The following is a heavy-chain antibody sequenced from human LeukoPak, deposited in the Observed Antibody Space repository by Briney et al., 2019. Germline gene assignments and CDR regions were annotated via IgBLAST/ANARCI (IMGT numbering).Heavy chain of an antibody. D-gene: IGHD3-3*01. J-gene: IGHJ5*02. CDR2: IYYSGST. CDR1: GGSISSSSYY. Sequence: SETLSLTCTVSGGSISSSSYYWGWIRLPPGKGLEWLGSIYYSGSTYYNPSLKSRVTISVDTSKNQFSLKLSSVTAADTAVYYCASTKLRFLEWLRFDPWGQGTLVTVSS. V-gene: IGHV4-39*01. CDR3: ASTKLRFLEWLRFDP.